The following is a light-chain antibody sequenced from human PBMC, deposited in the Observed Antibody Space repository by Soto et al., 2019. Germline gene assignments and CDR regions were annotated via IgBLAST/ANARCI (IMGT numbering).Light chain of an antibody. Sequence: QSVVTQPASVSGSPGQSIAISCTGNSSGVGAFNLVSWYQQHPGRAPKLIIYEDNKRPSGISSRFSASKSGNTASLTISGLQADDEADYYCYSFAGFNTQFGGGTKLTVL. V-gene: IGLV2-23*01. J-gene: IGLJ2*01. CDR2: EDN. CDR3: YSFAGFNTQ. CDR1: SSGVGAFNL.